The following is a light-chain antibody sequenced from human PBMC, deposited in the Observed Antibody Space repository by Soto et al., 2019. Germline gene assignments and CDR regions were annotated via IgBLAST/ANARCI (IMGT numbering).Light chain of an antibody. Sequence: QSALTQPASVSGSPGQSITISCTGTSGDIGRYNYVSWYQQHPGKAPKLMIYDVSDRPSGVSNRFSGSKSGNTASLTISGLQAEDEADYYCSSYTASSTLVVFGGGTKLTVL. CDR2: DVS. J-gene: IGLJ2*01. CDR1: SGDIGRYNY. CDR3: SSYTASSTLVV. V-gene: IGLV2-14*01.